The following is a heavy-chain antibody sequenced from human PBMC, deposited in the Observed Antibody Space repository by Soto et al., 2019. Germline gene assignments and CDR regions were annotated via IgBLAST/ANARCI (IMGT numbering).Heavy chain of an antibody. J-gene: IGHJ4*02. Sequence: PSETLSLTCTVSGGSIRGSYWSWIRQTPGKVLEWVGYIHYSGSTNYSPSLKSRVTMSVDSAKNQFSLKLSSVTAADTAVYSCTNYRRTDAEGYSFDYWGQGALVTVSA. CDR1: GGSIRGSY. V-gene: IGHV4-59*01. D-gene: IGHD2-15*01. CDR3: TNYRRTDAEGYSFDY. CDR2: IHYSGST.